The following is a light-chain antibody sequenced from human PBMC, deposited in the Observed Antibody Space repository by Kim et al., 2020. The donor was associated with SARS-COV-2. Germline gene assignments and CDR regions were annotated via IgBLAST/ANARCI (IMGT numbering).Light chain of an antibody. CDR1: KLGDKY. V-gene: IGLV3-1*01. CDR2: QDS. Sequence: SYELTQPPSVSVSPGQTASITCSGDKLGDKYACWYQQKPGQSPVLVIYQDSKRPSGIPERFSGSNSGNTASLTISGTQAMDEADYYCQAWDRSTGGVFGGGTQLTAL. CDR3: QAWDRSTGGV. J-gene: IGLJ3*02.